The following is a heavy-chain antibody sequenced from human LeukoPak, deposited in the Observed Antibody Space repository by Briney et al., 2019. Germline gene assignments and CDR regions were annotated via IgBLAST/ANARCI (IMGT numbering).Heavy chain of an antibody. CDR3: ARPPSVAGSYYYYGMDV. D-gene: IGHD6-19*01. V-gene: IGHV1-46*01. CDR2: INPSGGST. CDR1: GYTFTSYY. J-gene: IGHJ6*02. Sequence: GASVKVSCKASGYTFTSYYMHWVRQAPGQGLEWMGIINPSGGSTSYAQKFQGRVTMTRDTSTSTVYMELSSLRSEDTAVYYCARPPSVAGSYYYYGMDVWGQGTTVTVSS.